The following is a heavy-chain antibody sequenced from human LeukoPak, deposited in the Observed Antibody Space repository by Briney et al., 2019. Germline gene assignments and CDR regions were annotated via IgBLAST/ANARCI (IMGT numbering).Heavy chain of an antibody. Sequence: GSLRLSCAASGFTFSDYYMSWIRQAPGKGLEWIGSIYYSGSTYYNPSLKSRVTISVDTSKNQFSLKLSSVTAADTAVYYCARLGQQLAIYTYYYYYYMDVWGKGTTVTISS. J-gene: IGHJ6*03. V-gene: IGHV4-39*01. CDR2: IYYSGST. D-gene: IGHD6-13*01. CDR3: ARLGQQLAIYTYYYYYYMDV. CDR1: GFTFSDYY.